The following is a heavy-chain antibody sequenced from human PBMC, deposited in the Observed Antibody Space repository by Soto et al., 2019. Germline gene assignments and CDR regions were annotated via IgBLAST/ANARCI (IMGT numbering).Heavy chain of an antibody. CDR2: ISGSGGST. J-gene: IGHJ4*02. CDR3: AKLGVPIAVAGPYYFDY. Sequence: PGGSLRLSCAASGFTFSSYAMSWVRQAPGKGLEWVSAISGSGGSTYYADSVKGRFTISRDNSKNTLYLQMNSLRAEDTAVYYCAKLGVPIAVAGPYYFDYWGQGTLVTVSS. CDR1: GFTFSSYA. V-gene: IGHV3-23*01. D-gene: IGHD6-19*01.